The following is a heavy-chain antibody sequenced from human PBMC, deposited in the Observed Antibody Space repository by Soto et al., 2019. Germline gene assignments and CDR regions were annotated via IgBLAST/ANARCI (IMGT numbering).Heavy chain of an antibody. Sequence: PSETLSLTCTVSGASIRSTDYYWSWIRQAPGKGLEWIGYVYYTGSTYYNPSLMSRLTISVDTSKNQFSLKLTSVTAADTAVYYCATSIVVVTAIPGAFDICGQGTMVTVSS. CDR2: VYYTGST. CDR1: GASIRSTDYY. CDR3: ATSIVVVTAIPGAFDI. V-gene: IGHV4-30-4*02. D-gene: IGHD2-21*02. J-gene: IGHJ3*02.